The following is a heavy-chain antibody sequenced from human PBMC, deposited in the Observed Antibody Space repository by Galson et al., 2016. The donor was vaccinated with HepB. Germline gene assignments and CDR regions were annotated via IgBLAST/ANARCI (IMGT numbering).Heavy chain of an antibody. D-gene: IGHD3-22*01. CDR1: GFTFSSYA. CDR3: ARGMYYYDSSGYPGPFDY. Sequence: SLRLSCAASGFTFSSYAMSWVRQAPGKGLERVSAISGGGGSTFYADSVKGRFTISRDNSKNTVYLQMNSLRAEDTAVYYCARGMYYYDSSGYPGPFDYWGQGTLVTVSS. J-gene: IGHJ4*02. V-gene: IGHV3-23*01. CDR2: ISGGGGST.